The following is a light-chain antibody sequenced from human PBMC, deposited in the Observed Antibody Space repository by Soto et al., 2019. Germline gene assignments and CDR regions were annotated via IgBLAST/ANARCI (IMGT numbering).Light chain of an antibody. CDR3: QQFNTSPWT. CDR1: QSVLYSSNNKNY. CDR2: WAS. Sequence: DIVMTQSPDSLAVSLGERATINCKSSQSVLYSSNNKNYLAWYQQKPGQPPKLLIYWASTRESGVPDRFSGSGSGTDFTLTISSLQPDDFATYYCQQFNTSPWTFGQGTKVDIK. J-gene: IGKJ1*01. V-gene: IGKV4-1*01.